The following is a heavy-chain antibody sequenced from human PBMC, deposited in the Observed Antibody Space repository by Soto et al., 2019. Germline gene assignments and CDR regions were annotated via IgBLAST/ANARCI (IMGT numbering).Heavy chain of an antibody. D-gene: IGHD3-3*01. V-gene: IGHV4-34*01. CDR3: ARVPKYYDFWSGPPGYYYYYGMDV. J-gene: IGHJ6*02. CDR1: GGSFSGYY. CDR2: INHSGST. Sequence: SETLSLTCAVYGGSFSGYYWSWIRQPTGKGLEWIGEINHSGSTNYNPSLKSRVTISVDTSKNQFSLKLSSVTAADTAVYYCARVPKYYDFWSGPPGYYYYYGMDVWGQGTTVTVSS.